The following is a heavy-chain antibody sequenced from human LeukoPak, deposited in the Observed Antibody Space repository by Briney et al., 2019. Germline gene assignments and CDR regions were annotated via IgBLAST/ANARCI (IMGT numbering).Heavy chain of an antibody. V-gene: IGHV1-2*02. D-gene: IGHD7-27*01. CDR1: GYTFTGYY. CDR3: ARAQGNWGGIDY. CDR2: INPNSGGT. J-gene: IGHJ4*02. Sequence: ASVKVSCKASGYTFTGYYMHWVRQAPGQGLEWMGWINPNSGGTNYAQKFQGRVTMTRDTSISTAYMELSRLRSDDTAVYYCARAQGNWGGIDYWGQGTLVTVSS.